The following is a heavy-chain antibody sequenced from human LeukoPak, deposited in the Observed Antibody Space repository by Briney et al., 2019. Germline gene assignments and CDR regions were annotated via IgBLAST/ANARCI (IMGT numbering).Heavy chain of an antibody. CDR2: IYYSGST. J-gene: IGHJ4*02. D-gene: IGHD6-19*01. CDR3: ARGIAVAVFDY. V-gene: IGHV4-59*01. Sequence: SETLSLTCTVSGGSISSYYWSWIRQPPGKGLEWIGYIYYSGSTNYNPSLKSRVTISVDTSKNQFSLKLGSVTAADTAVYYCARGIAVAVFDYWGQGTLVTVSS. CDR1: GGSISSYY.